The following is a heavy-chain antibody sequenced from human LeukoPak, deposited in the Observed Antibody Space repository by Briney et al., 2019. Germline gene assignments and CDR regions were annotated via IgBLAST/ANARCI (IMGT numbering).Heavy chain of an antibody. D-gene: IGHD2-15*01. Sequence: SETLSLTCTVSGGSVSSGSYYWSWIRQPPGKGLEWIGYIYYSGSTNYNPSPKSRVTISVDTSKNQFSLKLSSVTAADTAVYYCARAFCSGGSCYSVYWGQGTLVTVSS. CDR1: GGSVSSGSYY. CDR2: IYYSGST. V-gene: IGHV4-61*01. CDR3: ARAFCSGGSCYSVY. J-gene: IGHJ4*02.